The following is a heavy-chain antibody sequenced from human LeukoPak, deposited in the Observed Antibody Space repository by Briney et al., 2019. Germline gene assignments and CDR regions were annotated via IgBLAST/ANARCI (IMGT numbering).Heavy chain of an antibody. J-gene: IGHJ6*02. CDR2: MNPNSGNT. D-gene: IGHD6-13*01. CDR1: GGTFSSYA. Sequence: ASVMVSCKASGGTFSSYAISWVRQAPGQGLEWMGWMNPNSGNTGYAQKFQGRVTMTRNTSISTAYMELSSLRSEDTAVYYCARGGSSWYGDYYYGMDVWGQGTTVTVSS. CDR3: ARGGSSWYGDYYYGMDV. V-gene: IGHV1-8*02.